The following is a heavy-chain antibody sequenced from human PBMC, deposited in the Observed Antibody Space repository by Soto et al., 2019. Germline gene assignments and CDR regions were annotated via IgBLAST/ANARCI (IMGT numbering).Heavy chain of an antibody. CDR3: ATLVVVAATGSEYFQH. J-gene: IGHJ1*01. CDR2: ISAYNGNT. Sequence: QVQLVQSGAEVKKPGASVKVSCKDSGYTFTSYGISWVRQAPGQGLEWMGWISAYNGNTNYAQKLQGRVTRTTDTSTSTAYMELRSLRSDDTAVYYCATLVVVAATGSEYFQHWGQGTLVTVSS. CDR1: GYTFTSYG. V-gene: IGHV1-18*01. D-gene: IGHD2-15*01.